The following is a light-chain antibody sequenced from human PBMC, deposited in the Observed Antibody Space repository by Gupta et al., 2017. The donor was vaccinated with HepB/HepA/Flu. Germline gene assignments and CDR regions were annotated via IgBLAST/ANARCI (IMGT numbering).Light chain of an antibody. CDR1: SRDVGGYDS. Sequence: QSALTHPASVSGSPGQPITIPCTRTSRDVGGYDSVSCYHHHPGKARQLMNDDVSNRPSGVSNRFSGSKSGNTASMTISGLQAEDEADYYCSSFTSINFMVFGGGTKLTVL. V-gene: IGLV2-14*03. J-gene: IGLJ2*01. CDR3: SSFTSINFMV. CDR2: DVS.